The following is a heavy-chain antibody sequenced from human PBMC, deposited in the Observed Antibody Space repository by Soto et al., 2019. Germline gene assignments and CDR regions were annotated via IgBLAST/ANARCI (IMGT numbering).Heavy chain of an antibody. J-gene: IGHJ4*02. CDR3: ATLTTIWFGELETFDY. V-gene: IGHV3-23*01. CDR2: ISDSGDST. CDR1: GFTFSSYA. Sequence: EVQLLESGGGLVQPGGSLRLSCAASGFTFSSYAMNWVRQAPGKGLEWVSTISDSGDSTYYADSVKGRFAISRDSSKNTLYLQMNSLRAEDTAVYYCATLTTIWFGELETFDYWGQGTRVTVSS. D-gene: IGHD3-10*01.